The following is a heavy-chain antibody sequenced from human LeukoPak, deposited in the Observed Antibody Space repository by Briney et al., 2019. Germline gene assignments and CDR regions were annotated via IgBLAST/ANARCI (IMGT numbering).Heavy chain of an antibody. CDR1: GGSISSGGYY. D-gene: IGHD6-6*01. V-gene: IGHV4-61*02. CDR2: IYTSGST. Sequence: PSQTLSLTCTVSGGSISSGGYYWSWIRQPAGKGLEWIGRIYTSGSTNYNPSLKSRVTISVDTSKNQFSLKLSSVTAADTAVYYCARESVSSSSWYFDYWGQGTLVTVSS. CDR3: ARESVSSSSWYFDY. J-gene: IGHJ4*02.